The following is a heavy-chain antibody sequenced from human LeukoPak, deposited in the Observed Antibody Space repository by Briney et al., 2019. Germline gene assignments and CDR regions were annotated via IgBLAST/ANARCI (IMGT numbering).Heavy chain of an antibody. J-gene: IGHJ3*02. CDR2: MNPISGNT. CDR1: GYTFSNND. D-gene: IGHD3-9*01. CDR3: ARDLGITISHAFDI. V-gene: IGHV1-8*03. Sequence: ASVKVSCKASGYTFSNNDINWVRQATGQGLEWMGWMNPISGNTGFAQKFQGRVTISRSTSISTAYMELSSLRSDDTAVYYCARDLGITISHAFDIWGQGTMVTVSS.